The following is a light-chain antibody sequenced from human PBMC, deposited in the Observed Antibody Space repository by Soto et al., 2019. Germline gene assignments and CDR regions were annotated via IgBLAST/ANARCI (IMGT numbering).Light chain of an antibody. CDR3: QQYHSYPMT. CDR1: QNINTW. J-gene: IGKJ4*01. V-gene: IGKV1-5*03. CDR2: KAS. Sequence: DIQMTQSPSTLSASVGDTITITCRASQNINTWLAWYQQKPGKAPKLLIYKASTLQTGVPSRFSGSRSGTEFTLTISSLQPDDFATYYCQQYHSYPMTFGGETKVEIK.